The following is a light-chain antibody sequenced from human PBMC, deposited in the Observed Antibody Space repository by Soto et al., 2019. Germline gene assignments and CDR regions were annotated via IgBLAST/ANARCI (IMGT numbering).Light chain of an antibody. CDR3: QQAYSFPFT. J-gene: IGKJ4*01. CDR2: VAS. CDR1: QDISRW. Sequence: DIQVTQSPSSLSASVGDRVTITCRASQDISRWLAWFQQQPGKAPKLLIYVASTLQSGVPSRFSGSGSGTDFTLTISSLQPEDFATYYCQQAYSFPFTFGGGTKVDIK. V-gene: IGKV1-12*01.